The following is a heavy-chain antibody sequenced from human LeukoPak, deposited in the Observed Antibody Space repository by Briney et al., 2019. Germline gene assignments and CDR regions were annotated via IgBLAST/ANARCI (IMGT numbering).Heavy chain of an antibody. V-gene: IGHV3-23*01. Sequence: GGSLRLSCAASGLTFSDYSMTWVRQAPGKGLFWVSGISAGGGSTYYADSVKGRFTISRDNSRNTLYLQMNSLRAEDTAVYYCARDQRYCSSSSCPWEPFDYWGQGTLVTVSS. CDR2: ISAGGGST. J-gene: IGHJ4*02. CDR3: ARDQRYCSSSSCPWEPFDY. CDR1: GLTFSDYS. D-gene: IGHD2-2*01.